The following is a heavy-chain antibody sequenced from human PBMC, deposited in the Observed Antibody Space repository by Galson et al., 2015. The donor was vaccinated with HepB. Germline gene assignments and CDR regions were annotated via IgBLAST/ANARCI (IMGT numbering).Heavy chain of an antibody. Sequence: SVKVSCKASGYTFTIYYIHWVRQAPGQGPEWMGIINPSDGSTSYAQKFQGRVTMTRDTSTSTVYMELSSLRSEDTAVYYCARDAVPYSSGFENWFDPWGQGTLVTVSS. J-gene: IGHJ5*02. D-gene: IGHD3-22*01. V-gene: IGHV1-46*01. CDR3: ARDAVPYSSGFENWFDP. CDR1: GYTFTIYY. CDR2: INPSDGST.